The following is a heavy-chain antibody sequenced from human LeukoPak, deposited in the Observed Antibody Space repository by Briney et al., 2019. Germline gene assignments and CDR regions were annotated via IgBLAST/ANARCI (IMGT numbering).Heavy chain of an antibody. Sequence: SATLSLTCAVSGGSISGGVYSWSWVRQPPGKGREWIGYIYYGGNTYYNPSLKSRLTISLDTSKNQFSLKLSSVTAADTAVYYCASSPGYCSSISCYSYFDYWGQGTLVTVSS. CDR3: ASSPGYCSSISCYSYFDY. CDR1: GGSISGGVYS. CDR2: IYYGGNT. D-gene: IGHD2-2*02. J-gene: IGHJ4*02. V-gene: IGHV4-30-4*07.